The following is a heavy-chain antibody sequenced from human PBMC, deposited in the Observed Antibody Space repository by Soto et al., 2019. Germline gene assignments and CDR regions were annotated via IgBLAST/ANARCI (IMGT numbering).Heavy chain of an antibody. Sequence: QVQLVQSGAEVKKPGASVKVSCKASGYSFPSYGINWVRQAPGQGLEWMGWIGAYNANTNYAQKLQGRVTMTTDTSTSTAYMELRSLRSDDTAVYYCARATYSGSYSSLRHYLDYWGQGTLVTVSS. CDR1: GYSFPSYG. CDR3: ARATYSGSYSSLRHYLDY. V-gene: IGHV1-18*04. D-gene: IGHD1-26*01. CDR2: IGAYNANT. J-gene: IGHJ4*02.